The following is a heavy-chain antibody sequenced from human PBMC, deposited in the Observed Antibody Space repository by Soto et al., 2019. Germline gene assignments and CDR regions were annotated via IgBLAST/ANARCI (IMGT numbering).Heavy chain of an antibody. V-gene: IGHV3-7*03. Sequence: PGGSLRLSCEGSGFSFSLYWMSWVRQAPGKGLEWVANIKRDGSEQYYADSVKGRFTISRDNAKDSLFLEINSLKAEDTAVYYCARDKTTYDSVGGEDLWGPGTLVTVSS. CDR3: ARDKTTYDSVGGEDL. CDR2: IKRDGSEQ. D-gene: IGHD2-21*01. CDR1: GFSFSLYW. J-gene: IGHJ5*02.